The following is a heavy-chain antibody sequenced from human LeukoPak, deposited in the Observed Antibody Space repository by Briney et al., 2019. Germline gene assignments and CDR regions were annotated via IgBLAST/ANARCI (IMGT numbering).Heavy chain of an antibody. D-gene: IGHD6-6*01. Sequence: PETLSLTCTLCLYSLTGGYYWGWIRQPPGKGLDWIGSTHHSGSTYHNPSRKSRVTISVDTSKNQFSLKLSSVTAADTAVYYCARDDRVYSSSRYFDYWGQGTLVTVSS. J-gene: IGHJ4*02. V-gene: IGHV4-38-2*02. CDR1: LYSLTGGYY. CDR3: ARDDRVYSSSRYFDY. CDR2: THHSGST.